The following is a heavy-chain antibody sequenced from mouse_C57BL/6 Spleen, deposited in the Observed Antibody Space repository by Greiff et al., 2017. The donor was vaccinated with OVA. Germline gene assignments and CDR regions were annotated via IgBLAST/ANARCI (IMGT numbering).Heavy chain of an antibody. Sequence: QVQLQQPGAELVRPGSSVKLSCKASGYTFTSYWMHWVKQRPIQGLEWIGNIDPSDSDTHYNQKFKDKATLTVDKSSSTAYMQLSSLTSEDSAVYYCARDGNYAPLYFDAWGTGTTVTVSS. CDR2: IDPSDSDT. D-gene: IGHD2-1*01. V-gene: IGHV1-52*01. CDR3: ARDGNYAPLYFDA. J-gene: IGHJ1*03. CDR1: GYTFTSYW.